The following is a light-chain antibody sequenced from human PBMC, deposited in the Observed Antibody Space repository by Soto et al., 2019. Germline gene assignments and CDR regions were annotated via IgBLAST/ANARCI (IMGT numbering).Light chain of an antibody. V-gene: IGKV3-15*01. CDR2: GAS. CDR1: QSVSSN. J-gene: IGKJ1*01. CDR3: QQYNNWPMT. Sequence: EILMTQSPATLSVSPGERATLSCRASQSVSSNLAWYQQKPGQAPRLLISGASTRATGIPARFSGSGSGTEFTLTISSLQSEDFAVYYCQQYNNWPMTFGQGTKV.